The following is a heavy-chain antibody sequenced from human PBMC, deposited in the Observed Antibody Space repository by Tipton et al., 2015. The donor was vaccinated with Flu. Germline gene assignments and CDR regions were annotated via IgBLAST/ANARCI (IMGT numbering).Heavy chain of an antibody. J-gene: IGHJ4*02. D-gene: IGHD2-21*01. CDR3: ARQPYCGDDCHSDFDN. V-gene: IGHV5-10-1*01. Sequence: QLVQSGAEVKKSGESLTISCKGSGYNFASHWISWVRQTPGKGLEWMGKIYPSDSYTKYSPSFQGHITISADKSINTADLHWTSLKASDSAIYYCARQPYCGDDCHSDFDNWGLGTLVTVSS. CDR1: GYNFASHW. CDR2: IYPSDSYT.